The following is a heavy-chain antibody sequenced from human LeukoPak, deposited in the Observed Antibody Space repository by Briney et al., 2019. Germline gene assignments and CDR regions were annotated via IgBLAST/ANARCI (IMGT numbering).Heavy chain of an antibody. CDR1: GGSISSGGYS. Sequence: SETLSLTCAVSGGSISSGGYSWSWIRQPPGKGLEWIGEIYHSGSTNYNPSLKGRVTISVDKSENQFSLKLSSVTAADTAVYYCASYLAESSGYRFDYWGQGTLVTVSS. V-gene: IGHV4-30-2*01. CDR2: IYHSGST. J-gene: IGHJ4*02. CDR3: ASYLAESSGYRFDY. D-gene: IGHD3-22*01.